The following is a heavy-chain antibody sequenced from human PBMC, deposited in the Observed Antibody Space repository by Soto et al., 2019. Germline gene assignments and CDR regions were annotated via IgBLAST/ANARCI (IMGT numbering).Heavy chain of an antibody. Sequence: GGSLRLSCAASGFTFDDYAMHWVRQAPGKGLEWVSGISWNSGSIGYADSVKGRFTISRDNAKNSLYLQMNSLRAEDTALYYCAKDIHASGSYNAFDIWGQGTMVTVSS. CDR3: AKDIHASGSYNAFDI. D-gene: IGHD3-10*01. J-gene: IGHJ3*02. CDR2: ISWNSGSI. CDR1: GFTFDDYA. V-gene: IGHV3-9*01.